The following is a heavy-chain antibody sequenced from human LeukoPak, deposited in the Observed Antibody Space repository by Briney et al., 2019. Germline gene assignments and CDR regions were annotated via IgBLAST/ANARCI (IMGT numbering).Heavy chain of an antibody. CDR3: ARRPTGGLDY. Sequence: SETLSLTCTVYGGSFSGYYWSWNRQPPGKGLEWIGEINHSGSTNYNPSLKSRVTISIDTSKNQFSLKLSSVTAADTAVYYCARRPTGGLDYWGQGTLVTVSS. CDR1: GGSFSGYY. J-gene: IGHJ4*02. D-gene: IGHD3-16*01. V-gene: IGHV4-34*01. CDR2: INHSGST.